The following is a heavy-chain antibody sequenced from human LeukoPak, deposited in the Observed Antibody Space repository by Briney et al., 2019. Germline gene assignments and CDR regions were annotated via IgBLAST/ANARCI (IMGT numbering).Heavy chain of an antibody. CDR2: IIPIFGTA. CDR1: RGTFSSYA. Sequence: SVKVSCKASRGTFSSYAICWVRQAPGQGLEWMGGIIPIFGTANYAQKFQGRVTITADESTSTAYMELSSLRSEDTAVYYCARGPGCSGGSCPFNYWGQGTLVTVSS. V-gene: IGHV1-69*13. CDR3: ARGPGCSGGSCPFNY. J-gene: IGHJ4*02. D-gene: IGHD2-15*01.